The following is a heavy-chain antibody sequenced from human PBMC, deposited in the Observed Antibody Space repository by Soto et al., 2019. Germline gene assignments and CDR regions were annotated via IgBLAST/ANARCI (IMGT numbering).Heavy chain of an antibody. CDR1: GFSFSNFG. CDR2: ISSDGSDK. Sequence: QVQLVGSGGGVVQPRRSLRLSCAASGFSFSNFGMHWVRQAPGKGLEWVAAISSDGSDKYYSESVKGRFTISRDNSKNTLFLQINSLRVEDTAVYYCAKGSEVARQVLDYWGQGTLVTVSS. D-gene: IGHD2-15*01. J-gene: IGHJ4*02. CDR3: AKGSEVARQVLDY. V-gene: IGHV3-30*18.